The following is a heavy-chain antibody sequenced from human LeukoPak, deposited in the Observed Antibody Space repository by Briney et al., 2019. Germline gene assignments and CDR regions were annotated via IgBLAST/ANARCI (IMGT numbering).Heavy chain of an antibody. J-gene: IGHJ4*02. CDR3: ARDGYYYGSESYYPPSYYFDY. V-gene: IGHV4-34*01. Sequence: SETLSLTCAVYGGSFSGYYWSWIRQPPGKGLEWIGEINHSGSTNYNPSLKSRVTISVDTSKNQFSLKLSSVTAADTAVYYCARDGYYYGSESYYPPSYYFDYWGQGTLVTVSS. D-gene: IGHD3-10*01. CDR1: GGSFSGYY. CDR2: INHSGST.